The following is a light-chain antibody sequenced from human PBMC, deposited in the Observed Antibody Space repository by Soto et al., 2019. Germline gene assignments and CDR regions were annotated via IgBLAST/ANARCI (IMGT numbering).Light chain of an antibody. CDR2: ATN. CDR3: VLYLGRGIVV. J-gene: IGLJ2*01. CDR1: SGSVSTSYY. V-gene: IGLV8-61*01. Sequence: QAVVTQEPSFSVSPGETVTLTCGLNSGSVSTSYYPGWYQQTPGQAPRTLIYATNTRSSGVPDRFSGSILGNKAALTITGAQADDESDYYCVLYLGRGIVVFGGGTKFTVL.